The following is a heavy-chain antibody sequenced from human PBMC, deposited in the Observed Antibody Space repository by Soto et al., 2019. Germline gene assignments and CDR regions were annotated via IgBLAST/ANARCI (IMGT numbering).Heavy chain of an antibody. V-gene: IGHV1-69*12. CDR2: IIAFSDIV. CDR3: ARSLYSSSWYHSGNSYYYYGMDV. D-gene: IGHD6-13*01. CDR1: GGTFGIYA. J-gene: IGHJ6*02. Sequence: QVQLVQSGAEVKKPGSSVKVSCKASGGTFGIYAITWVRQAPGQGLEWMGGIIAFSDIVNYTQKLQGRVTVTEDESTSTAYLDLSSLRSDDTAVYYCARSLYSSSWYHSGNSYYYYGMDVWGQGTTVTVSS.